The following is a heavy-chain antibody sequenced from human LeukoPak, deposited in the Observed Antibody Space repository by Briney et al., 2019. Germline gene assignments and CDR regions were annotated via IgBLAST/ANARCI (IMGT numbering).Heavy chain of an antibody. CDR2: IWYDGSNK. D-gene: IGHD2-21*02. J-gene: IGHJ6*02. Sequence: PGGSLRLSCAASGFTFSSYGMHWVRQAPGKGLEWVAVIWYDGSNKYYADSVKGRFTISRDNSKNTLYLQMNSLRAEDTAVYYCAKDTVVTAPFYGMDVWGQGTTVTVSS. V-gene: IGHV3-30*02. CDR3: AKDTVVTAPFYGMDV. CDR1: GFTFSSYG.